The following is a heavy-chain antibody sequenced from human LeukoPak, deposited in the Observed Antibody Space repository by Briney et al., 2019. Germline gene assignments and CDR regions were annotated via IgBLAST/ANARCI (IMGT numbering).Heavy chain of an antibody. CDR3: ARDPTTVTSLPYYFDF. CDR2: INDRGRT. V-gene: IGHV4-34*01. CDR1: GGSFSGYH. J-gene: IGHJ4*02. Sequence: SETLSLTCAVHGGSFSGYHWNWIRQSPSKGLEWIGEINDRGRTNYNPSLESRVTLSVDTSKKEFSLKLSAVTAADTAVYYCARDPTTVTSLPYYFDFWGQGTLVSVSS. D-gene: IGHD4-17*01.